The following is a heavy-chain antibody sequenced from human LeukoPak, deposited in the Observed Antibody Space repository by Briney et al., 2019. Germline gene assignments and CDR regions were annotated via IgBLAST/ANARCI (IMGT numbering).Heavy chain of an antibody. V-gene: IGHV4-38-2*02. CDR3: ARNIVVVPAAISYFDN. J-gene: IGHJ4*02. D-gene: IGHD2-2*02. CDR1: GYSISSGYY. CDR2: IYHSGST. Sequence: SETLSLTCTVSGYSISSGYYWGWIRQPPGKGLEWIGSIYHSGSTYYNPSLKSRVTISVDTSKNQFSLKLGSVTAADTAVYYCARNIVVVPAAISYFDNWGQGTLVTVSS.